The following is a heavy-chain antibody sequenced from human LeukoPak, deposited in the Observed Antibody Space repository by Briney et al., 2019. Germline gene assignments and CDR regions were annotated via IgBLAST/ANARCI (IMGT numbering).Heavy chain of an antibody. Sequence: SVKVSCKASGGTFSSYAISWVRQAPGQGLEWMGRTIPILGIANYAQKFQGRVTITADKSTSTAYMELSSLRSEDTAVYYCASVLSGIAVAGSFDPWGQGTLVTVSS. D-gene: IGHD6-19*01. CDR3: ASVLSGIAVAGSFDP. CDR1: GGTFSSYA. CDR2: TIPILGIA. V-gene: IGHV1-69*04. J-gene: IGHJ5*02.